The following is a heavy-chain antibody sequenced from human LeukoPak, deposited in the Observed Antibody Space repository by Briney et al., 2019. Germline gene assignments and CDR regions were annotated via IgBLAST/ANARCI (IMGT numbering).Heavy chain of an antibody. V-gene: IGHV6-1*01. CDR2: TYYRSKWYN. Sequence: SQTLSLTCAISGDTVSSNTAAWNWIRQSPSRGLEWLGRTYYRSKWYNDYAISVKSRITINPDTSKNKFSLQLNSVTPEDTAVYYCARAAVQMWNYFGVDVWGQGTTVTVSS. CDR3: ARAAVQMWNYFGVDV. D-gene: IGHD5-24*01. J-gene: IGHJ6*02. CDR1: GDTVSSNTAA.